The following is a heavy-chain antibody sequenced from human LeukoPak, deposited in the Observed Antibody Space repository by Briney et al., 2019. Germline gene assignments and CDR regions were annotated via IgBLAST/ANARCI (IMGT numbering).Heavy chain of an antibody. V-gene: IGHV1-69*13. CDR1: GGTFSSYA. D-gene: IGHD5-12*01. J-gene: IGHJ5*02. Sequence: SVKVSCKASGGTFSSYAISWVRQAPGQGLEWMGGIIPIFGTASYAQKFQGRVTITADESTSTAYMELSSLRSEDTAVYYCARGARYGGYANWFDPWGQGTLVTVSS. CDR2: IIPIFGTA. CDR3: ARGARYGGYANWFDP.